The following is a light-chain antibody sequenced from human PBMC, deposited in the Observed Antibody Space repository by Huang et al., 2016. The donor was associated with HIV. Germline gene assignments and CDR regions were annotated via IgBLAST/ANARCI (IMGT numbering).Light chain of an antibody. CDR2: DAS. J-gene: IGKJ4*01. Sequence: EIVLTQSPATLSLSPGERATLSCRSSQRVSTLLAWYQQKPGQPPRLLIYDASNRATGIPARFSGSGSGTYVTLTISSLEPEDFAVYYCQQRANWPPLTFGGGTKVEI. CDR1: QRVSTL. V-gene: IGKV3-11*01. CDR3: QQRANWPPLT.